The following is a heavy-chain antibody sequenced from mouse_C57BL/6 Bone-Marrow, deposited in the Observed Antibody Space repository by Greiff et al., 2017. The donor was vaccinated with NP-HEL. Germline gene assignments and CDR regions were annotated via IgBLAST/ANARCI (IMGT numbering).Heavy chain of an antibody. Sequence: QVQLQQPGAELVKPGASVKLSCKASGYTFTSYWMQWVKQRPGQGLEWIGEIDPSDSYTNYNQKFKGKATLTVDTSSSTAYLQFSSLTSEDSAVYYCAREDYDWGQGTTLTVSS. J-gene: IGHJ2*01. CDR1: GYTFTSYW. V-gene: IGHV1-50*01. CDR3: AREDYD. D-gene: IGHD2-4*01. CDR2: IDPSDSYT.